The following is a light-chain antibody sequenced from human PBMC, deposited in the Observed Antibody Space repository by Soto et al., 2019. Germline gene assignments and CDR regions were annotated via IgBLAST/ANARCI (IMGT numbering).Light chain of an antibody. CDR3: QKYSRSPIT. Sequence: IVLTQSPATLSLSPGERVTLSCRASQSVTTRLAWYQHKPGQAPKLLISGASNMASGVPARFSGSGSGTDFTLTITRLEPEDFALYYCQKYSRSPITFGLGTRLEIK. V-gene: IGKV3-20*01. CDR2: GAS. CDR1: QSVTTR. J-gene: IGKJ5*01.